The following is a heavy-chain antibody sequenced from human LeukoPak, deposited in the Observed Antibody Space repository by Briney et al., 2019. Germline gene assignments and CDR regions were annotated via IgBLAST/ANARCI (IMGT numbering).Heavy chain of an antibody. Sequence: ASVKVSCKASGYIFTNYYMHWVRQAPGQGLEWMGIINPSGGNTNYAQKFQGRVTMTRDTSASTVYMELSSLRSEDTAVYYCARLAPTYYDFWSGDYIDYWGQGTLVTVSS. V-gene: IGHV1-46*01. D-gene: IGHD3-3*01. J-gene: IGHJ4*02. CDR1: GYIFTNYY. CDR3: ARLAPTYYDFWSGDYIDY. CDR2: INPSGGNT.